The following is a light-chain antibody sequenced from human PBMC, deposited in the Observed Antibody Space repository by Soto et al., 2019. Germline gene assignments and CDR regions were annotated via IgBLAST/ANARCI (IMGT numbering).Light chain of an antibody. CDR2: SNN. CDR1: RSNIGNNA. Sequence: QSVLTQPPSASGTPGQRVTISCSGSRSNIGNNAVNWYQQLPGTAPKLLIYSNNQRPSGVPDRFSGSKSGTSASLAIGGLQSEDEADYYCAAWDDSLDGLVFGGGTKL. V-gene: IGLV1-44*01. J-gene: IGLJ2*01. CDR3: AAWDDSLDGLV.